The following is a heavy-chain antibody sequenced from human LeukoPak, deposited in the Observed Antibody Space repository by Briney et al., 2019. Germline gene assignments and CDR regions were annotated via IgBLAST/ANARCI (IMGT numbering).Heavy chain of an antibody. Sequence: SETLSLTCTVSGGSISSYYWSWIRQPPGKGLEWIGYIYTSGSTNYNPSLKSRVTISVDTSKNQFSLKLSSVTAADTAVYYCARGSPAQPGYYYYYMDVWGKGTTVTVSS. CDR3: ARGSPAQPGYYYYYMDV. CDR2: IYTSGST. V-gene: IGHV4-4*09. D-gene: IGHD1-26*01. J-gene: IGHJ6*03. CDR1: GGSISSYY.